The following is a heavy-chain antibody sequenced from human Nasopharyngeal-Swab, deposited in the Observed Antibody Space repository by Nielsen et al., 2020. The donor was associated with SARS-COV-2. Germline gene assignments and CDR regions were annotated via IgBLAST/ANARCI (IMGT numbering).Heavy chain of an antibody. CDR2: IWSDGKNQ. J-gene: IGHJ4*02. Sequence: GGSLRLSCEASGLTSRPYGIHWVRQAPGKGLSWVAVIWSDGKNQNYADSVKGRFTISRDSAKTTVYLQMNSLRGEDTAVYYCARSISTDGNFDFWGQGTLVTVSS. CDR1: GLTSRPYG. CDR3: ARSISTDGNFDF. D-gene: IGHD2-21*01. V-gene: IGHV3-33*01.